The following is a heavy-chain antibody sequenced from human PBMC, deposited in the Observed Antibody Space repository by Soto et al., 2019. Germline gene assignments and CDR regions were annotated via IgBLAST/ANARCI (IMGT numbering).Heavy chain of an antibody. CDR1: GGSISSSNYY. D-gene: IGHD2-15*01. CDR3: ARGEVVALGY. Sequence: SETLSLTCTVSGGSISSSNYYWGWIRQPPGKGLEWIGYIYHSGSTYYNPSLKSRVTISVDRSKNQFSLKLSSVTAADTAMYYCARGEVVALGYWGQGTLVTVSS. V-gene: IGHV4-39*07. CDR2: IYHSGST. J-gene: IGHJ4*02.